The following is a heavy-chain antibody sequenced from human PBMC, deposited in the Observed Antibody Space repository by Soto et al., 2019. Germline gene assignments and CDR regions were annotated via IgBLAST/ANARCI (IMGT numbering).Heavy chain of an antibody. CDR1: GGTFSSYT. V-gene: IGHV1-69*08. J-gene: IGHJ4*02. D-gene: IGHD6-19*01. CDR2: IIPILGIA. Sequence: QVQLVQSGAEVKKPGSSVKVSCKASGGTFSSYTISWVRQAPGQGLEWMGRIIPILGIANYAQKFQGRVTITADKSTSTAYMELSSLRSEDTAVYYCARDRDSSCLLGYWGQGTLVTVSS. CDR3: ARDRDSSCLLGY.